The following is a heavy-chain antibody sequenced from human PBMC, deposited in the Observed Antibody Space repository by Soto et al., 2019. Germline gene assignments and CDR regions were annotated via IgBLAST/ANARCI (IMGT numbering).Heavy chain of an antibody. CDR2: IYWDDDK. D-gene: IGHD6-19*01. CDR1: GVSLSTGGVG. J-gene: IGHJ3*02. CDR3: AHRRAVAGTYDI. V-gene: IGHV2-5*02. Sequence: QITLKESGPTLVKPTQTLTLTCSLSGVSLSTGGVGVGWIRQPPGKALEWLALIYWDDDKRYSPSLKSRLTITKHTSKNQVVLTMTNMDTVDTATYYGAHRRAVAGTYDIWGQGTMVTVSS.